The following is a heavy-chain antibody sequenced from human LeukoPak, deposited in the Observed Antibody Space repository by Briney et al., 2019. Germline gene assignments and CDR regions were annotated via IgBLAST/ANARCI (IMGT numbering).Heavy chain of an antibody. J-gene: IGHJ4*02. D-gene: IGHD1-26*01. CDR3: TRAVGLGPGAHFDQ. CDR1: GLSFSRYY. Sequence: GGSLRLSCAASGLSFSRYYMSWVRQTPGKALEWISYIPTSGTSVHYADSVRGRFTASRDDAKNSLHLQMDSLRVEDTAVYYCTRAVGLGPGAHFDQWGQGALVIVSS. V-gene: IGHV3-11*01. CDR2: IPTSGTSV.